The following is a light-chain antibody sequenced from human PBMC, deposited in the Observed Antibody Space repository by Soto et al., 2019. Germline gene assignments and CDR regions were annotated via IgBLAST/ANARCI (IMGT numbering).Light chain of an antibody. V-gene: IGKV3-15*01. CDR3: QQYNNWPPWT. J-gene: IGKJ1*01. CDR1: QSVRSN. Sequence: IVLTQSPDPLSVSPGERATLSCRSSQSVRSNLAWYQHKPGQAPRLLIYGASTRATGIPARFSGSGSGTEFTLTISSLQSEDLAVYYCQQYNNWPPWTFGQGTKV. CDR2: GAS.